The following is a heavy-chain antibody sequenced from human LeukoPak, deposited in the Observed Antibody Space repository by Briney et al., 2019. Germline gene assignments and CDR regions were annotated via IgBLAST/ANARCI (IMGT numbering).Heavy chain of an antibody. D-gene: IGHD3-16*01. CDR3: ARLNFWSNSYAAPFDS. CDR1: KFFFHGYW. Sequence: PGGSLRLSCAASKFFFHGYWMSWVRQAPGKGLEWVANIKQDGSEGFYMDSVKGRFTISRDNAKNLLFLQMNSLRPDDTAVYYCARLNFWSNSYAAPFDSWGQGSLFTGSS. CDR2: IKQDGSEG. V-gene: IGHV3-7*01. J-gene: IGHJ4*02.